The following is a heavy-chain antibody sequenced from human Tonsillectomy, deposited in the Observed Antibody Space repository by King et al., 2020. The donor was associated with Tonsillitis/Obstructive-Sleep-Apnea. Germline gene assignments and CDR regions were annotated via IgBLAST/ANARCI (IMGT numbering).Heavy chain of an antibody. Sequence: QLVQSGGGLIQSGGSLRLSCAASGFIVSSNYMSWVRQAPGKGLEWVSVIYSGGSTYYADSVKGRFTISRDNSKNTLYLQMNSLRAEDTAVYYCARGGWIHRFDYWGQGTLVTVSS. J-gene: IGHJ4*02. CDR2: IYSGGST. D-gene: IGHD5-18*01. CDR1: GFIVSSNY. V-gene: IGHV3-53*01. CDR3: ARGGWIHRFDY.